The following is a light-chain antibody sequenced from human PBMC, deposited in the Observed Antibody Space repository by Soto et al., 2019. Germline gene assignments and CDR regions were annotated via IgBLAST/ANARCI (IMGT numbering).Light chain of an antibody. CDR1: SSNIGNNY. V-gene: IGLV1-51*01. CDR3: GTWDNSLSAGL. Sequence: QSVLTQPPSVSAAPGQKVTISCSGSSSNIGNNYVSWYQQLPGTAPKLLIYDNYKRPSGIPDRFSGSKSGTSATLGITGLQTGDEADYYCGTWDNSLSAGLFGTGTKLTV. CDR2: DNY. J-gene: IGLJ1*01.